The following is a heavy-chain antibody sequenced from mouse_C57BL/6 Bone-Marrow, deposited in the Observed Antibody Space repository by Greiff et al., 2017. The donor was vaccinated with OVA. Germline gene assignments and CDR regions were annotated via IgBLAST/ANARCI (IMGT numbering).Heavy chain of an antibody. CDR3: ARERAVVAYYLRC. V-gene: IGHV1-77*01. CDR2: IGPGSGST. J-gene: IGHJ2*01. D-gene: IGHD1-1*01. CDR1: GYTFTDYY. Sequence: QVQLQQSGAELVKPGASVKISCKASGYTFTDYYINWVKQRPGQGLEWIGKIGPGSGSTYYNEKFKGKAPLTADKSSSTAYMQLSSLTSEDSAVYFWARERAVVAYYLRCWGRCTTRTVSS.